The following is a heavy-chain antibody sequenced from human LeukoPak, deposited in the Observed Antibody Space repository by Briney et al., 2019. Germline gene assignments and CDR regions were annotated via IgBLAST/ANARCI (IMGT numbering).Heavy chain of an antibody. J-gene: IGHJ6*03. D-gene: IGHD4-11*01. CDR2: INHRGST. V-gene: IGHV4-34*01. CDR1: GGSFSGYY. Sequence: SETLSLTCDVYGGSFSGYYWSWIPQPPGKGREGSGEINHRGSTNYNPSLKRRVTTSVDTSKTQFSLRLNSVTAADTPVYYCARGNLWDYRRYYYYMDGWGKGTTVTVSS. CDR3: ARGNLWDYRRYYYYMDG.